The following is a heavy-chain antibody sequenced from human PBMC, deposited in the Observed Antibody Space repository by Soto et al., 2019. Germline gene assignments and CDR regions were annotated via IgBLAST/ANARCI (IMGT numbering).Heavy chain of an antibody. D-gene: IGHD3-10*01. CDR1: GGTFSSYA. CDR3: ARYRTPITMVRGAQAYYYGMDV. V-gene: IGHV1-69*13. J-gene: IGHJ6*02. Sequence: ASVKVSCKASGGTFSSYAISWVRQAPGQGLEWMGGIIPIFGTANYAQKFQGRVTITADESTSTAYMELSSLRPEDTAVYYCARYRTPITMVRGAQAYYYGMDVWGQGTKVTVSS. CDR2: IIPIFGTA.